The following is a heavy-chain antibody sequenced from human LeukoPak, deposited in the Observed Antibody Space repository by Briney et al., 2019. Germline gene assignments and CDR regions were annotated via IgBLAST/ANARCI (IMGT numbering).Heavy chain of an antibody. CDR3: ARDRGWQQFDY. CDR1: GFTFSSYA. V-gene: IGHV3-23*01. D-gene: IGHD5-24*01. CDR2: ISGNGGST. Sequence: GGSLRLSCAASGFTFSSYAMTWVRQAPGKGLEWVSSISGNGGSTHYADSVKGRFTISRDNSKNTLYPQMNSLRAEDTAVYYCARDRGWQQFDYWGQGTLVTVSS. J-gene: IGHJ4*01.